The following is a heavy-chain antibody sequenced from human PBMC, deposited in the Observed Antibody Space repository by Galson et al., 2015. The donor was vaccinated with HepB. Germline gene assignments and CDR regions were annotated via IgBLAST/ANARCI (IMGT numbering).Heavy chain of an antibody. V-gene: IGHV3-7*03. J-gene: IGHJ5*02. CDR1: GFTFSNYW. CDR2: IKRDGREK. Sequence: SLRLSCAASGFTFSNYWMSWVRQAPGKGLEWVANIKRDGREKHYVDSVKGRFTISRDNAKNSLYLQMNSLRAEDTAVYYCASDNVPSNWNLPFSNWNWFDPWGQGTLVTVSS. D-gene: IGHD1-20*01. CDR3: ASDNVPSNWNLPFSNWNWFDP.